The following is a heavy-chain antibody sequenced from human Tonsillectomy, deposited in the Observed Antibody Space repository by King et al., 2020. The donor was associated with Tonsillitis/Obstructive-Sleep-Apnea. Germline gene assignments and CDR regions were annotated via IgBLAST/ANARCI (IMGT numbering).Heavy chain of an antibody. CDR2: ISYDGSNK. Sequence: VQLVESGGGVVQPGRSLRLSCAASGFTFSSYAMHWVRQAPGKGLEWVAVISYDGSNKYYADSVKGRFTISRDNSKNTLYLQMNSLRAEDTAVYYCARVAVVGAPGYSYYMDVWGKGTTVTVSS. CDR1: GFTFSSYA. J-gene: IGHJ6*03. V-gene: IGHV3-30*04. CDR3: ARVAVVGAPGYSYYMDV. D-gene: IGHD2-15*01.